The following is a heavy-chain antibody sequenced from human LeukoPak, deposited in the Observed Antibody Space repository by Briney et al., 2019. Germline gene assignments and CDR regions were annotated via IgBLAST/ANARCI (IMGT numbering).Heavy chain of an antibody. CDR3: VRIATVTTPDY. J-gene: IGHJ4*02. Sequence: PGGSLRLSCAASGFTFSSYWMHWVRQPLGTRLVWVSRINPDGTTTNYADSVKGRFTISRDNAKNTLYLQMNSLTVEDTALYYCVRIATVTTPDYWGQGTLVTVSS. V-gene: IGHV3-74*01. CDR1: GFTFSSYW. D-gene: IGHD4-17*01. CDR2: INPDGTTT.